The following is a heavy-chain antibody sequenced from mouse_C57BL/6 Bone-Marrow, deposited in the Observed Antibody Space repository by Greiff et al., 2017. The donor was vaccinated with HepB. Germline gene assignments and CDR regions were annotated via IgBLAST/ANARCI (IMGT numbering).Heavy chain of an antibody. CDR1: GFTFSDYG. D-gene: IGHD1-1*01. V-gene: IGHV5-17*01. J-gene: IGHJ4*01. Sequence: EVHLVESGGGLVKPGGSLKLSCAASGFTFSDYGIHWVRQAPEKGLEWVAYISSGSSTIYYADTVKGRFTISRDNAKNTRFLQMASLRSEDTAMYYCARDCYGSSSYAMDYWGQGTSVTVSS. CDR3: ARDCYGSSSYAMDY. CDR2: ISSGSSTI.